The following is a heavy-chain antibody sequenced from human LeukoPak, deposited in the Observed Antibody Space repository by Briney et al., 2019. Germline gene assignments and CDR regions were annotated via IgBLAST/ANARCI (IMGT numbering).Heavy chain of an antibody. J-gene: IGHJ4*02. V-gene: IGHV3-30-3*01. Sequence: GGSLRLSCAASGFTFSSYAMHWVRQAPGKGLEWVAVISYDGSNKYYADSVKGRFTISRDNSKNTLYLQMNSLRAEDTAVYYCARDLTYDSYVGDYWGQGTLVTVSS. CDR1: GFTFSSYA. D-gene: IGHD3-22*01. CDR3: ARDLTYDSYVGDY. CDR2: ISYDGSNK.